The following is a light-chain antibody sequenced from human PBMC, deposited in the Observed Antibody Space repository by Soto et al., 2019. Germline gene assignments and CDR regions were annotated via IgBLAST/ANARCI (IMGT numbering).Light chain of an antibody. CDR2: GAS. V-gene: IGKV3-15*01. CDR1: QSVSTN. CDR3: QHYNELPLT. Sequence: EIVMTQSPATLSVSPGERVTLSCRASQSVSTNLAWYQQKPGQGPRLLIFGASTRAIGIPARFSGSGSGTDFTLTISSLQSEDFAVYYCQHYNELPLTFGGGTKVDNK. J-gene: IGKJ4*01.